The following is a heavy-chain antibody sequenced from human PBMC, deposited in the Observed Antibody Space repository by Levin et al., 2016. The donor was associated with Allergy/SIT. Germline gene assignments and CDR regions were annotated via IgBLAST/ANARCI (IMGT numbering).Heavy chain of an antibody. CDR1: GYTFTSYD. Sequence: ASVKVSCKASGYTFTSYDINWVRQATGQGLEWMGWMNPNSGNTGYAQKFQGRVTMTRNTSISTAYMELSSLRSEDTAVYYCARGGVGGSSWYFENYYYGMDVWGQGTTVTVSS. CDR2: MNPNSGNT. D-gene: IGHD6-13*01. CDR3: ARGGVGGSSWYFENYYYGMDV. V-gene: IGHV1-8*01. J-gene: IGHJ6*02.